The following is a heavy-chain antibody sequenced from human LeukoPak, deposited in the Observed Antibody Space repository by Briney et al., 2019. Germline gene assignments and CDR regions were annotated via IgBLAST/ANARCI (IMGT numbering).Heavy chain of an antibody. V-gene: IGHV4-34*01. Sequence: SETLSLTCAVYGGSFSGYYWGWIRQPPGKGLEWIGEINHSGSTNYNPSLKSRVTISVDTSKNQFSPKLSSVTAADTAVYYCARGWGLYTHGPMAPKLLLDYWGQGTLVTVSS. J-gene: IGHJ4*02. CDR2: INHSGST. D-gene: IGHD2/OR15-2a*01. CDR1: GGSFSGYY. CDR3: ARGWGLYTHGPMAPKLLLDY.